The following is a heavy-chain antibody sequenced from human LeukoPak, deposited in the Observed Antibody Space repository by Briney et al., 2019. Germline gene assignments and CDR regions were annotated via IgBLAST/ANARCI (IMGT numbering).Heavy chain of an antibody. CDR1: GFTFYDHG. J-gene: IGHJ3*02. D-gene: IGHD3-10*01. CDR3: ARNRAFGTFDAFDM. Sequence: GGSLRLSCVASGFTFYDHGVHWVRQAPGKGLEWLAFIRYDGTDESYGASVRGRLTISRDDSLNTVYLQMDSLGHDDTAVYYCARNRAFGTFDAFDMWGQGTMVTVSS. CDR2: IRYDGTDE. V-gene: IGHV3-30*02.